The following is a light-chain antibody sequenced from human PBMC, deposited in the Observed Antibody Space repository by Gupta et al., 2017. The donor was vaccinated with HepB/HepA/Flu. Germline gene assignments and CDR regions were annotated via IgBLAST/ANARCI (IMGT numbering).Light chain of an antibody. CDR2: SNN. J-gene: IGLJ2*01. V-gene: IGLV1-44*01. Sequence: QSVLAQPPSASGTPGQRVTISCSGSSSNIGSNLVNWYQQLPGTAPKLLIFSNNQRPSGIPDRFSGSKSGTSASLAISGLQSAEEADYYCAAWDDSLNVVVFGGGTKLTVL. CDR1: SSNIGSNL. CDR3: AAWDDSLNVVV.